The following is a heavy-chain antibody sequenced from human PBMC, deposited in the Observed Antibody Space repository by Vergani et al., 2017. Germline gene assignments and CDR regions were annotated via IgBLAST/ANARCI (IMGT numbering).Heavy chain of an antibody. Sequence: QVQLVQSGAEVKKPGSSVKVSCKASGGTFSSYAISWVRQAPGQGLEWMGGIIPIFGTANYAQKFQGRVTITADESTSTAYMELSSLRSEDTAVYYCARDFGYCSGGSCDGMDVWGQGTTVTDSS. V-gene: IGHV1-69*12. CDR3: ARDFGYCSGGSCDGMDV. CDR2: IIPIFGTA. D-gene: IGHD2-15*01. J-gene: IGHJ6*02. CDR1: GGTFSSYA.